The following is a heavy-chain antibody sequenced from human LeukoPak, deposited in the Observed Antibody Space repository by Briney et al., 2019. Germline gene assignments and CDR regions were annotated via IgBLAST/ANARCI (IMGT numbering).Heavy chain of an antibody. CDR3: ARVLANSDFDY. Sequence: PGGSLRLSCAASGFSFSKNSMNWVRQAPGKGLVWVSRINSDGSSTSYADSVKGRFTISRDNAKNTLYLQMNSLRAEDAAVYYCARVLANSDFDYWGQGTLVTVSS. CDR2: INSDGSST. V-gene: IGHV3-74*01. J-gene: IGHJ4*02. CDR1: GFSFSKNS. D-gene: IGHD2/OR15-2a*01.